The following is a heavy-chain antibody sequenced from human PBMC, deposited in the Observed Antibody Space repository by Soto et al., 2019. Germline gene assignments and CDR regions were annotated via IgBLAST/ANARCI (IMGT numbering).Heavy chain of an antibody. CDR3: AKALDTIFGVVNDAFDI. D-gene: IGHD3-3*01. V-gene: IGHV3-23*01. CDR2: ISGSGGST. Sequence: PGGSLRLSCAASGSTFSSYAMSWVRQAPGKGLEWVSAISGSGGSTYYADSVKGRFTISRDNSKNTLYLQMNSLRAEDTAVYYCAKALDTIFGVVNDAFDIWGQGTMVT. J-gene: IGHJ3*02. CDR1: GSTFSSYA.